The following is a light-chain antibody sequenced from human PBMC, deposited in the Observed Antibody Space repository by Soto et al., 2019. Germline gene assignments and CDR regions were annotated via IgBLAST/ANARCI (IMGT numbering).Light chain of an antibody. V-gene: IGLV2-14*03. CDR3: SSYTSSNTSVV. CDR1: SSDVGGYNY. CDR2: DVS. J-gene: IGLJ2*01. Sequence: QSVLTQPSSVSGSPGQSSTLSCTGTSSDVGGYNYVSWYQHHPGKAPKLMIYDVSNRPSGVSDRFSGTKSGNMASLTISGRHAEDEADFYCSSYTSSNTSVVFGGGTKLTVL.